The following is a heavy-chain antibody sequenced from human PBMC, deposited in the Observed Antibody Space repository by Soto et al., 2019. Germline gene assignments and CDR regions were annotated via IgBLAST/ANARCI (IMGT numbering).Heavy chain of an antibody. CDR1: GYTFTSYY. Sequence: QVQLVQSGAEVKKPGASVKVSCKASGYTFTSYYMHWVRQAPGQGLEWMGIINPSGGSTSYAQKFQGRVTMTRDTSTSTVYMELSSLRSEDTAVYYCARDPDYDVGAFYYGMDVWGQGTTVTVSS. J-gene: IGHJ6*02. CDR2: INPSGGST. D-gene: IGHD3-16*01. V-gene: IGHV1-46*01. CDR3: ARDPDYDVGAFYYGMDV.